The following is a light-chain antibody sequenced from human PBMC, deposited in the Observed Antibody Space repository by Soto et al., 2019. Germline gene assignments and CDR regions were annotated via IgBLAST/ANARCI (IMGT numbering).Light chain of an antibody. CDR2: WAS. J-gene: IGKJ2*01. V-gene: IGKV4-1*01. Sequence: DIVMTQSPDSLAVSLGERATINCKSSQSVLYSSNNKNYLAWYQQRPGQPPKLLIYWASTRESGVPDRFSGRGSGTDFTLTSTSLQAEDVALYYCQQYESTPPTFGQGTKLEIK. CDR3: QQYESTPPT. CDR1: QSVLYSSNNKNY.